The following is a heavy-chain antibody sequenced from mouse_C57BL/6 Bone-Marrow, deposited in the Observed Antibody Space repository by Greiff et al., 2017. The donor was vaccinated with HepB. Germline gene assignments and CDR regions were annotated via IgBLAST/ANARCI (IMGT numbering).Heavy chain of an antibody. Sequence: EVQVVESGGGLVKPGGSLKLSCAASGFTFSSYAMSWVRQTPEKRLEWVATISDGGSYTYYPDNVKGRFTISRDNAKNNLYLQMSHLKSEDTAMYYCARDTTVVAKGWFAYWGQGTLVTVSA. CDR2: ISDGGSYT. V-gene: IGHV5-4*01. D-gene: IGHD1-1*01. CDR3: ARDTTVVAKGWFAY. J-gene: IGHJ3*01. CDR1: GFTFSSYA.